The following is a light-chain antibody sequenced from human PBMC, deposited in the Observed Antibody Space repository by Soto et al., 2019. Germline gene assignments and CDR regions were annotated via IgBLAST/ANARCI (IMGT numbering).Light chain of an antibody. J-gene: IGLJ2*01. CDR3: AAWDDSLNVL. CDR1: SSNIGSNT. V-gene: IGLV1-44*01. Sequence: QAVVTQPPSASRTPGQRVTISCSGSSSNIGSNTVNWYQQLPGTAPKLLIYSNNQRPSGVPDRFSGSKSGTSASLAISGLQSEDESDYYCAAWDDSLNVLFGGGTKLTVL. CDR2: SNN.